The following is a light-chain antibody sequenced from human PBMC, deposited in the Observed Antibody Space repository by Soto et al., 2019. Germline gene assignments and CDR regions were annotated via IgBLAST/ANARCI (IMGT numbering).Light chain of an antibody. Sequence: QSVLTQPPSASWTPGQSFTISCSGTTSNIGDNYLYWYQQLPGTAPKLRIYSNDQLPSGFPDRFSGSKSGTSASLAISGLRSEDEADYYCATWDDTLSGQVFGGGPKLPVL. J-gene: IGLJ3*02. CDR2: SND. V-gene: IGLV1-47*02. CDR3: ATWDDTLSGQV. CDR1: TSNIGDNY.